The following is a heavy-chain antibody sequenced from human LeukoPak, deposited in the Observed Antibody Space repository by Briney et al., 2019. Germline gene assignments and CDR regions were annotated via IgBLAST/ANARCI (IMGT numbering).Heavy chain of an antibody. J-gene: IGHJ3*02. CDR3: ARILSSSHAFDI. D-gene: IGHD2-2*01. Sequence: GGSLRLSCAASGFTFISSDMNWVRRAPGKGLEWVASISSNSRNTHYADSLKGRFTISRDNAKNSLYLQMNSLRAEDTAVYYCARILSSSHAFDIWGQGTMVTVSS. V-gene: IGHV3-21*01. CDR2: ISSNSRNT. CDR1: GFTFISSD.